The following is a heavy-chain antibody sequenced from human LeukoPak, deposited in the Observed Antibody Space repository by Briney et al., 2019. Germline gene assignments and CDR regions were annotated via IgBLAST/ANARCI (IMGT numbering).Heavy chain of an antibody. Sequence: GGSLRLSCAVSGFSFSDHNMNWVRQAPGKGLEWVASISSRSNYIYYADSLKGRVTVSRVNARNSLFLQMTSLRAEDTAVYYCARDYLGFGESGFDYWGQGTQVIVSS. CDR3: ARDYLGFGESGFDY. J-gene: IGHJ4*02. CDR1: GFSFSDHN. CDR2: ISSRSNYI. D-gene: IGHD3-10*01. V-gene: IGHV3-21*01.